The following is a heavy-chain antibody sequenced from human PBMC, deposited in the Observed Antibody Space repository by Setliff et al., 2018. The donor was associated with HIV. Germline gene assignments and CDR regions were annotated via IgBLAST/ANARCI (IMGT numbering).Heavy chain of an antibody. CDR3: ARHHYSNWFDP. CDR2: IYYNGKI. V-gene: IGHV4-39*01. D-gene: IGHD2-15*01. J-gene: IGHJ5*02. Sequence: SETLSLTCTVSGVSLSSESYYWGWVRQPPGKGLEWVGSIYYNGKIFYNPSLRSRVTIFVDSSKSELSLRLKSVTAADTAVYYCARHHYSNWFDPWGQGTLVTVSS. CDR1: GVSLSSESYY.